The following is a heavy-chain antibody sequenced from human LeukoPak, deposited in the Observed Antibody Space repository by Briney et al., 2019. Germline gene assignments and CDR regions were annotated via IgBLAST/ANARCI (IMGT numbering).Heavy chain of an antibody. Sequence: SETLSLTCTVSGGSISSYYWSWIRQPPGKGLEWIGYIYYSGSAKYNPSLKSRVTISVDTSKNQFSLNLSSVTAADTAVYYCARQGLEMTTIAHFDFWGQGTLVTVSS. J-gene: IGHJ4*02. CDR1: GGSISSYY. CDR3: ARQGLEMTTIAHFDF. D-gene: IGHD5-24*01. V-gene: IGHV4-59*08. CDR2: IYYSGSA.